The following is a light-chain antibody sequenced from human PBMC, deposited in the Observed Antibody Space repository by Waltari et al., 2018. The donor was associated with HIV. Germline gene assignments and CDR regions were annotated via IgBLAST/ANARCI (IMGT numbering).Light chain of an antibody. V-gene: IGLV2-14*01. CDR1: SSDVGGYNN. CDR3: SSYRSSSTLEV. Sequence: QSALTQPASVSGSPGQSITISCTGTSSDVGGYNNVSWYQQHPGKAPKLMIYEVSNRPSGVSNRFSGSKSGNTASLTISGLQAEDEADYYCSSYRSSSTLEVFGTGTKVTVL. CDR2: EVS. J-gene: IGLJ1*01.